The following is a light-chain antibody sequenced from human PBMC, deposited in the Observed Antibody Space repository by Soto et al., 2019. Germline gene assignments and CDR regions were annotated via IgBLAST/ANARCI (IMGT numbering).Light chain of an antibody. J-gene: IGLJ1*01. CDR2: GNS. V-gene: IGLV1-40*01. Sequence: QSVLTQPPSVSGAPGQRVTISCTGGSSNIGAGYDVHWYQQLPGTAPKLLIYGNSNRPSGVPDRFSGSKSGTSASLAITGLQXEDEADYYCQSYDSSLSGSGVFGTGTKVTV. CDR1: SSNIGAGYD. CDR3: QSYDSSLSGSGV.